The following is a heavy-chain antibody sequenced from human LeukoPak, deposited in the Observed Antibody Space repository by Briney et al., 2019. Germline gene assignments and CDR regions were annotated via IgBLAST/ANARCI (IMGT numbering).Heavy chain of an antibody. CDR1: GGTFSSYA. V-gene: IGHV1-69*04. CDR3: ARGAKQWLAYYFDY. J-gene: IGHJ4*02. Sequence: ASVKVSCKASGGTFSSYAIGWVRQAPGQGLEWMGRIIPILGIANYAQKFQGRVTITADKSTSTAYMELSSLRSEDTAVYYCARGAKQWLAYYFDYWGQGTLVTVSS. D-gene: IGHD6-19*01. CDR2: IIPILGIA.